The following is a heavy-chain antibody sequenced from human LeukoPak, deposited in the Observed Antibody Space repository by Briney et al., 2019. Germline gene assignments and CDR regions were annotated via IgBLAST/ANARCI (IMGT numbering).Heavy chain of an antibody. J-gene: IGHJ3*02. CDR2: INPSGGST. CDR1: GYTFTSYY. CDR3: ARGGRGEGTGTTGVAFDI. Sequence: GASVTVSCKAAGYTFTSYYMHWVRQAPGQGLEWMGTINPSGGSTSYAQKFQGRVTMTRDTSTSTVYMELSSLRSEDTAVYYCARGGRGEGTGTTGVAFDIWGQGTMVPVSS. V-gene: IGHV1-46*01. D-gene: IGHD1-1*01.